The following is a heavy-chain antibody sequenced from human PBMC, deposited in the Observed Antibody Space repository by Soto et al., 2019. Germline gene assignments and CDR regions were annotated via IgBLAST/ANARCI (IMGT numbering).Heavy chain of an antibody. V-gene: IGHV4-4*02. J-gene: IGHJ4*02. D-gene: IGHD3-10*01. CDR3: ARVVTHGSLAD. Sequence: SETLSLTCAVSGGSISSGNWWSWVRQSPGKGLEWIGEIYHNGNNNHNPSLKSRVTISVDKSKNQFSLKLSSVTAADTAVYYCARVVTHGSLADWGQGILVTVSS. CDR1: GGSISSGNW. CDR2: IYHNGNN.